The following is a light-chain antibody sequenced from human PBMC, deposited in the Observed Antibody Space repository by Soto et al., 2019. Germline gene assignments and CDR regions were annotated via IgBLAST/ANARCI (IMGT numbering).Light chain of an antibody. V-gene: IGLV2-14*03. CDR2: GVT. CDR3: SSFTSTRIDG. J-gene: IGLJ1*01. Sequence: QSALTQPTSVSGSPGQSITISCTGNHNDIGTYDYVSWYQQHPGRAPRLLIHGVTTRPSGISGRFSASKSGLTASLTISGLQPEDEADYYCSSFTSTRIDGFGPGTKVTVL. CDR1: HNDIGTYDY.